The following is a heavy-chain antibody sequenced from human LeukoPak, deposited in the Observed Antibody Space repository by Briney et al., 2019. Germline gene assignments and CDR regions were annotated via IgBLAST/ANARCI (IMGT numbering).Heavy chain of an antibody. J-gene: IGHJ4*02. D-gene: IGHD4-11*01. CDR3: ARELRSNYMDY. V-gene: IGHV4-61*02. CDR2: IFTSGSI. Sequence: SETLSLTCAVSGASISSGNFYWSWIRQPAGKGLEGIGRIFTSGSINYNPSPKSRVTISVDTSKNQFSLRLTSVTAADTAIYYCARELRSNYMDYWGQGTLVTVSS. CDR1: GASISSGNFY.